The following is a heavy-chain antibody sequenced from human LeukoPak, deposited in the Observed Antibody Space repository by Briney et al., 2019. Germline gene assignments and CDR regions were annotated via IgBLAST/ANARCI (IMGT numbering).Heavy chain of an antibody. D-gene: IGHD1-14*01. CDR1: GGTFSSYA. Sequence: SVKVSCKASGGTFSSYAISWVRQAPGQGLEWMGGIIPIFGTANYAQKFQGRVTITADESTSTAYMELSSLRSEDTAVYYCARAGMARINWFDPWGQGTWSPSPQ. CDR3: ARAGMARINWFDP. CDR2: IIPIFGTA. V-gene: IGHV1-69*13. J-gene: IGHJ5*02.